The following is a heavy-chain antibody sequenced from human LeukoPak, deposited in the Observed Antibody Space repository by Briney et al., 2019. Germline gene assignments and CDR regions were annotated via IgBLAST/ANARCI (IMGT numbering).Heavy chain of an antibody. D-gene: IGHD3-3*01. Sequence: PSETLSLTCSVSGGSISSYYWSWIRQPPGKGLEWVGYIYYSGSTNYNPSLKSRVTIPVDTSKNQFSLKLSSVTAADTAVYYCASSLRYYDFWSGYHAFDIWGQGTMVTVSS. CDR3: ASSLRYYDFWSGYHAFDI. V-gene: IGHV4-59*01. CDR1: GGSISSYY. J-gene: IGHJ3*02. CDR2: IYYSGST.